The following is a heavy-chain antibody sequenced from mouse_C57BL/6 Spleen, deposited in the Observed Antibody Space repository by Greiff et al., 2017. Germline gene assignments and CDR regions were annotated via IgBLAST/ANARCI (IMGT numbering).Heavy chain of an antibody. CDR1: GSHLPLSF. CDR2: ISPFYGST. J-gene: IGHJ2*01. V-gene: IGHV1-55*01. CDR3: ARYYYGFDY. D-gene: IGHD1-1*01. Sequence: QVQLQQPGAELVKPGASVPLSCKASGSHLPLSFITFFKHMKFPFLYFIVDISPFYGSTNYNEKFNSKATLTVDTSSSTAYMQLSSLTSEDSAVYYCARYYYGFDYWGQGTTLTVSS.